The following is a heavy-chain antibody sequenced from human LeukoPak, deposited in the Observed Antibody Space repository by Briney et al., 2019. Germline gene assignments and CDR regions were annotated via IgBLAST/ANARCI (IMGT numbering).Heavy chain of an antibody. CDR2: INHSGST. CDR3: ARGYRGTVAGLDY. V-gene: IGHV4-34*01. D-gene: IGHD6-19*01. Sequence: SETLSLTCAVYGGSFSGYYWSWIRQPPGKGLEWIGEINHSGSTNYNPSLKSRVTISVDTSKNQFSPKLSSVTAADTAVYYCARGYRGTVAGLDYWGQGTLVTVSS. CDR1: GGSFSGYY. J-gene: IGHJ4*02.